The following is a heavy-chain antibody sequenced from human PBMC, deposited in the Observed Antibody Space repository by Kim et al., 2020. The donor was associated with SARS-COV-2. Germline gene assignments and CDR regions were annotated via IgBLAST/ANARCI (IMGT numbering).Heavy chain of an antibody. J-gene: IGHJ6*02. V-gene: IGHV4-59*01. Sequence: SETLSLTCTVSGGSISSYYWSWIRQPPGKGLEWIGYIYYSGSTNYNPSLKSRVTISVDTSKNQFSLKLSSVTAADTAVYYCARGGAVVVRGYYYGMDVWGQGTTVTVSS. CDR1: GGSISSYY. CDR3: ARGGAVVVRGYYYGMDV. D-gene: IGHD3-22*01. CDR2: IYYSGST.